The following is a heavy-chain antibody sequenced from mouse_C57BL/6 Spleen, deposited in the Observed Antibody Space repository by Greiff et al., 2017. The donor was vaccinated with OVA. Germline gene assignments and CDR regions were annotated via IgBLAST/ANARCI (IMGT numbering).Heavy chain of an antibody. V-gene: IGHV6-3*01. D-gene: IGHD2-3*01. Sequence: EVQGVESGGGLVQPGGSMKLSCVASGFTFSNYWMNWVRQSPEQGLEWVAQIRLKSDNYATHYAESVKGRFTISRDDSKISVDLQMNNLRAEDTGIYYCTGPDGYYWGQGTLVTVSA. J-gene: IGHJ3*01. CDR1: GFTFSNYW. CDR3: TGPDGYY. CDR2: IRLKSDNYAT.